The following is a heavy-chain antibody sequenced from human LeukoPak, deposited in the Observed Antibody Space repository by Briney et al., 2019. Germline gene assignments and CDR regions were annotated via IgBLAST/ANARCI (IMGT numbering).Heavy chain of an antibody. CDR3: ATLSATIDY. Sequence: SETLSLTCTVSGGSISSYYWSWIRQPPGKGLEWIGYIYYSGSTSYNPSLKSRVTISVDTSKNQFSLKLSSVTAADTAVYYCATLSATIDYWGQGTLVTVSS. D-gene: IGHD5-12*01. V-gene: IGHV4-59*08. J-gene: IGHJ4*02. CDR1: GGSISSYY. CDR2: IYYSGST.